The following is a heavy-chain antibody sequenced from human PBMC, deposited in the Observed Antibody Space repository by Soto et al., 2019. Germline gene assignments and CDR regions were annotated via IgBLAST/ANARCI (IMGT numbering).Heavy chain of an antibody. J-gene: IGHJ5*02. Sequence: SETLSLTCTVSGGSISSYYWSWIRQPPGKGLEWIGYIYYSGSTNYNPSLKSRVTISVDTSKNQFSLKLSSVTAADTGVYYCASFSHYYDSSGYGVWFDPWGQGTLVTVSS. CDR2: IYYSGST. CDR1: GGSISSYY. CDR3: ASFSHYYDSSGYGVWFDP. D-gene: IGHD3-22*01. V-gene: IGHV4-59*12.